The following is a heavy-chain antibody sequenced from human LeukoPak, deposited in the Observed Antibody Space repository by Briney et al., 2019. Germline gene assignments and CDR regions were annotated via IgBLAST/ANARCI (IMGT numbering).Heavy chain of an antibody. Sequence: GGSLRPSCAASGFTFSSYGMHWVRQAPGKGLEWVAFIRYDGSNKYYADSVKGRFTISRDNSKNTLYLQMNSLRAEDTAVYYCAKPTTMVRGVIMADYWGQGTLVTVSS. V-gene: IGHV3-30*02. CDR1: GFTFSSYG. D-gene: IGHD3-10*01. CDR2: IRYDGSNK. J-gene: IGHJ4*02. CDR3: AKPTTMVRGVIMADY.